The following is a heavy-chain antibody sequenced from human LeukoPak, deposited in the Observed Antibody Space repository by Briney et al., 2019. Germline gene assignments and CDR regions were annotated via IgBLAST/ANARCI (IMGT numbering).Heavy chain of an antibody. D-gene: IGHD4-17*01. CDR3: AKLQGMVPVTTYFDL. V-gene: IGHV3-23*01. Sequence: PGGSLRLSCAASGFTFSSYAMSWVRQPPGKGLEWVSAISGSGSSTYYADSVKGWFTISRDNSKNTLYLQMNSLRAEDTAVYYCAKLQGMVPVTTYFDLWGRGTLVTVSS. J-gene: IGHJ2*01. CDR1: GFTFSSYA. CDR2: ISGSGSST.